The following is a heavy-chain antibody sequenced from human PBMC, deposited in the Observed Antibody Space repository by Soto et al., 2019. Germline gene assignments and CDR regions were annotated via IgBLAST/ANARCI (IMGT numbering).Heavy chain of an antibody. J-gene: IGHJ6*02. CDR2: ISHIGSI. D-gene: IGHD5-12*01. CDR3: ARGPIAATTGGYYYYGLVV. CDR1: GGSFGGYF. V-gene: IGHV4-34*01. Sequence: ASETLCLTCTVYGGSFGGYFWSWFRQPPGKGPEWIGEISHIGSIKYNPSLKSRVTISVDTSKNQFSLKLSSVTAADTAMYYCARGPIAATTGGYYYYGLVVWGQGTTVTVSS.